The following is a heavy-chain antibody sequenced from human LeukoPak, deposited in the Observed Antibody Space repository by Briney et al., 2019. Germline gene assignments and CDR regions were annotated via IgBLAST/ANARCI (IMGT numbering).Heavy chain of an antibody. CDR3: ARGGYSGYDSKLGY. D-gene: IGHD5-12*01. Sequence: GASVKVSCKASGYTFTTYDINWVRQATGQGLEWMGWMNPNSGNTGYAQKFQGRVTMTRNTSISTAYMELSSLRSEDTAVYYCARGGYSGYDSKLGYWGQGTLVTVSS. V-gene: IGHV1-8*01. CDR1: GYTFTTYD. CDR2: MNPNSGNT. J-gene: IGHJ4*02.